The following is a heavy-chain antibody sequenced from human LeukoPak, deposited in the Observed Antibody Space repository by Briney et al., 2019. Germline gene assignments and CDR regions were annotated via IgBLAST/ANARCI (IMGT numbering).Heavy chain of an antibody. J-gene: IGHJ5*02. CDR2: IGGSNYYRGST. CDR1: GASISSSAYY. D-gene: IGHD2-21*02. Sequence: SETLSLTCTVSGASISSSAYYCGWIRQPPGKGLEWIGSIGGSNYYRGSTYYNPSLKSRVTIHVDTSKDQFSLKLSSVTAADTAVYYCARLETSVTEHNWFDPWGQGTLVTASS. V-gene: IGHV4-39*01. CDR3: ARLETSVTEHNWFDP.